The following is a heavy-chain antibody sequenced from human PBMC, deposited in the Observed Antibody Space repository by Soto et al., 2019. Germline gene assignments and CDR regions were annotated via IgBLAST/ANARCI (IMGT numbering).Heavy chain of an antibody. CDR3: ARDLRFLEWLGYYYYGMDV. Sequence: QVQLVQSGAEVKKPGASVKVSCKASGYTFTSYDINWVRQATGQGLEWMGWMNPNSGNTGYAQKVQGRVTMTRNTSISTAYMELSSLRSEDTAVYYCARDLRFLEWLGYYYYGMDVWGQGTTVTVSS. D-gene: IGHD3-3*01. J-gene: IGHJ6*02. CDR1: GYTFTSYD. V-gene: IGHV1-8*01. CDR2: MNPNSGNT.